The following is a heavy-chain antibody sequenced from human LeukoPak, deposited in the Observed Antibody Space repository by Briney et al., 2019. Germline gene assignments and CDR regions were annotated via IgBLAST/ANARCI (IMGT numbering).Heavy chain of an antibody. CDR3: ARGGTPGYSSGRIDY. D-gene: IGHD6-19*01. V-gene: IGHV3-53*04. Sequence: GSLRLSCVASGFTVSSSYMSWVRQAPGKGLEWVSVIYSAGNTYYADSVKGRFTISRHNSENTLYLHMNNLRVEDTAVYFCARGGTPGYSSGRIDYWGQGTLVTVSS. CDR2: IYSAGNT. J-gene: IGHJ4*02. CDR1: GFTVSSSY.